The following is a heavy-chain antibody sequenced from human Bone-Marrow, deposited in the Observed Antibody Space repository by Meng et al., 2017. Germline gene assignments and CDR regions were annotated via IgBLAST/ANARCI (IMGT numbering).Heavy chain of an antibody. J-gene: IGHJ4*02. CDR1: GLSFTDAW. CDR3: ATGAAAADH. D-gene: IGHD6-13*01. Sequence: VQLVEAGGGLVKPGGSLRLSCVASGLSFTDAWMSWVRQAPGKGLEWVGRIKSNSDGGTTDYAAPVKGRFTISRDDSKNTLYLQMNSLITEDTAVYFCATGAAAADHWGQGTLVTVSS. CDR2: IKSNSDGGTT. V-gene: IGHV3-15*01.